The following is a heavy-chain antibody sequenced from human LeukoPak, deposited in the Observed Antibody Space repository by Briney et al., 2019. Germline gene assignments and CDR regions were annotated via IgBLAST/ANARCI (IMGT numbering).Heavy chain of an antibody. CDR1: GFTFSDYY. V-gene: IGHV3-11*01. D-gene: IGHD3-22*01. Sequence: GGSLRLSCAASGFTFSDYYMTWIRQAPGKGLEWVSYISSTGGTKYYADSVKGRFTISRDNAKNSLYLQMNSLRAEDTALYYCAKDLYRAVFITTSYAFDIWGQGTMVTVSS. CDR2: ISSTGGTK. CDR3: AKDLYRAVFITTSYAFDI. J-gene: IGHJ3*02.